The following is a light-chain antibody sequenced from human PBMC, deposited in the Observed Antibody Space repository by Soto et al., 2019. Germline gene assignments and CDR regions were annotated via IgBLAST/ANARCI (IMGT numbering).Light chain of an antibody. CDR3: SSYTSSNTVV. V-gene: IGLV2-14*03. J-gene: IGLJ2*01. Sequence: QSALTQPASVSGSPGQSLTIPCTGTSSDIGGSNYVSWYQHHPGKAPTLLIYDVDTRPTGVSDHFSGSKSGNTASLTISGLQAEDEADYYCSSYTSSNTVVFGGGTKITVL. CDR2: DVD. CDR1: SSDIGGSNY.